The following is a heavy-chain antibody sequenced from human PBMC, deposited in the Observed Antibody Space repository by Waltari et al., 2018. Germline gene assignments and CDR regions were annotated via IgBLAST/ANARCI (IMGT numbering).Heavy chain of an antibody. CDR2: IYSGGIT. CDR3: TRGSLDY. Sequence: EVQLVETGGGLIQPGGYLRLSCAASGFTVSNTYLTWVRQAPGKGLEWVSLIYSGGITDYADSVKGRFTISRDNSKNTLYLQMNSLRPEDTAVYYCTRGSLDYWGQGTLVTVSS. CDR1: GFTVSNTY. J-gene: IGHJ4*02. V-gene: IGHV3-53*02.